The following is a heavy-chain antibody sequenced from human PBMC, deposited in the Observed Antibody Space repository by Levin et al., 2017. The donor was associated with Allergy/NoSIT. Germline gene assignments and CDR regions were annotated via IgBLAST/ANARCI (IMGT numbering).Heavy chain of an antibody. D-gene: IGHD7-27*01. CDR3: AKDVGMHSYYYMDV. CDR1: GFTFSSYG. V-gene: IGHV3-30*18. Sequence: GESLKISCAASGFTFSSYGMHWVRQAPGKGLEWVAVLSYNGNYKYLADSVRGRVTISRDNSKNTLYLQMNSLRPEDTAVYFCAKDVGMHSYYYMDVWGQGSTVTVS. CDR2: LSYNGNYK. J-gene: IGHJ6*03.